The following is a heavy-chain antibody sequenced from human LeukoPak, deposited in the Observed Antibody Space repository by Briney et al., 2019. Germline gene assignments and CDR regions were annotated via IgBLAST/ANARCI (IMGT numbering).Heavy chain of an antibody. Sequence: SETLSLTCTVSGGSISSYYWSWIRQPPGKGLEWIGYFFYSGSTNYNPSLKSRVTLSVDTSKNQFSLKLTSVTAADTAVYYCASYGGNSEGNWFDPWGQGTLVTVSS. CDR1: GGSISSYY. D-gene: IGHD4-23*01. CDR3: ASYGGNSEGNWFDP. J-gene: IGHJ5*02. V-gene: IGHV4-59*08. CDR2: FFYSGST.